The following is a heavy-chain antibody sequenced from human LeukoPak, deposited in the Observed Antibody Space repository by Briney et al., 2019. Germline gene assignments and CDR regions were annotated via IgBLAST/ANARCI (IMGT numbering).Heavy chain of an antibody. CDR3: ARGFRSRRGYSYGSHYYYGMDV. D-gene: IGHD5-18*01. Sequence: SVKVSCKASGGTFSSYAISWVRQAPGQGLEWMGGIIPIFGTANYAQKFQGRVTITADKSTSTAYMELSSLRSGDTAVYYCARGFRSRRGYSYGSHYYYGMDVWGKGTTVTVSS. CDR1: GGTFSSYA. V-gene: IGHV1-69*06. J-gene: IGHJ6*04. CDR2: IIPIFGTA.